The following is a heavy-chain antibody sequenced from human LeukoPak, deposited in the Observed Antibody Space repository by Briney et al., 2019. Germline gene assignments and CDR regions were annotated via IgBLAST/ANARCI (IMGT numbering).Heavy chain of an antibody. D-gene: IGHD1-26*01. CDR3: NTDTGFIVGATGFDY. CDR2: IKSKTDGGTT. CDR1: GFTFSNAW. V-gene: IGHV3-15*01. J-gene: IGHJ4*02. Sequence: GGSLTLSCAPSGFTFSNAWMSWVRQAPGKGLEWVGRIKSKTDGGTTGNAGPGKGRFTTRRDDSKNRLYVQRNSRKTEGTAVHYSNTDTGFIVGATGFDYWGQGTLVTVSS.